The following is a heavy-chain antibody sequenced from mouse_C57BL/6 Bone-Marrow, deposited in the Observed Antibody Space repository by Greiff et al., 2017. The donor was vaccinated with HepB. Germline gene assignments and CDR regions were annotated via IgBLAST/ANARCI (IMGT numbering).Heavy chain of an antibody. CDR1: GFNIKDDY. CDR3: TTNLRFAY. V-gene: IGHV14-4*01. Sequence: VQLQQSGAELVRPGASVKLSCTASGFNIKDDYMHWVKQRPEQGLEWIGWIDPENGDTEYASKFQGKAPITADTASNTAYLQLSSLTSEDTAVYYCTTNLRFAYWGQGTLVTVSA. CDR2: IDPENGDT. J-gene: IGHJ3*01.